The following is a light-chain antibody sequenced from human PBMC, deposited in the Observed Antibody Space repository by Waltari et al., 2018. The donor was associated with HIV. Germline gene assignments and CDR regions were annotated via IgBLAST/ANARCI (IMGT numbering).Light chain of an antibody. CDR1: SSDIGTYKS. J-gene: IGLJ1*01. V-gene: IGLV2-14*01. Sequence: QSALTQPASVSGSPGQSITISCTGTSSDIGTYKSVSWYQQYPGKAPRLVIYEVSNRPSGISNRFSGSKAGNTASLTISGLQTEDEADYHCTSYTSNNTYVFGTGTRVTVL. CDR3: TSYTSNNTYV. CDR2: EVS.